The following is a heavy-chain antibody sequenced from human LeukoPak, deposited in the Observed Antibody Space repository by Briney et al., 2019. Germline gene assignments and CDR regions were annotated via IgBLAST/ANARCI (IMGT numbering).Heavy chain of an antibody. Sequence: GGSLRLSCAASGFTYSRYAMHAVRQAPGKGLEWVAVISIDGSNKDYADSVKGRFTISRYNSKNTLYLQMKSLRAEDTAVYYCARDRAITMVRGGVDYWGQGTLVTVSS. D-gene: IGHD3-10*01. CDR3: ARDRAITMVRGGVDY. J-gene: IGHJ4*02. CDR2: ISIDGSNK. V-gene: IGHV3-30*04. CDR1: GFTYSRYA.